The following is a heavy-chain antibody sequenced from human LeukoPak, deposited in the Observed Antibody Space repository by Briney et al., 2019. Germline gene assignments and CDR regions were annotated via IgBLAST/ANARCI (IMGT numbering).Heavy chain of an antibody. CDR2: IKEDGSEE. Sequence: GGSLRLSCAASGFTFSPYWVSWVRQAPGKGLEWVATIKEDGSEEYYVDSVKGRFTISRDNAKNSLYLQMSSLRAEDTAVYYCARLAPYYGTGIIWGQGTVVTVSS. J-gene: IGHJ3*02. D-gene: IGHD3-10*01. V-gene: IGHV3-7*01. CDR3: ARLAPYYGTGII. CDR1: GFTFSPYW.